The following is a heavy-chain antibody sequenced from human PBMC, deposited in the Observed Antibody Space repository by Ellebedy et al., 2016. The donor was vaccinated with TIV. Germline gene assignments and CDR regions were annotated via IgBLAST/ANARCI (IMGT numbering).Heavy chain of an antibody. CDR3: CRMEGGGFYAY. D-gene: IGHD3-22*01. V-gene: IGHV3-72*01. Sequence: GESLKISCAASGFDFSNYYMDWVRQAPGKGLEWVGRSRDKANSYTTDYAASVNGRFTISQDDSQSSLYLQMNSLKTEDTALYYCCRMEGGGFYAYWGQGTLITVSS. CDR1: GFDFSNYY. CDR2: SRDKANSYTT. J-gene: IGHJ4*02.